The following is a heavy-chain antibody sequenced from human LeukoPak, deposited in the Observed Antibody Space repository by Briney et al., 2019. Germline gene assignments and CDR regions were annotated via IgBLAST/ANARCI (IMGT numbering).Heavy chain of an antibody. CDR1: GFTFSSYS. CDR2: ISSSSSYI. D-gene: IGHD1-26*01. Sequence: GGSLRLSCAASGFTFSSYSMNWVRQAPGKGLEWVSSISSSSSYIYYADSVKGRFTISRDNAKNSLYLQMNSLRAEDTAVYYCARDGSGSYSVDYWGQGTLVTVSS. J-gene: IGHJ4*02. CDR3: ARDGSGSYSVDY. V-gene: IGHV3-21*01.